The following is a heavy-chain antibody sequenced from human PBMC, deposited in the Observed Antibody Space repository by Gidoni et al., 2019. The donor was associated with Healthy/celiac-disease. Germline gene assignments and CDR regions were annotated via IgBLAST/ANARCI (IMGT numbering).Heavy chain of an antibody. CDR3: ARASGSYYEDALDS. CDR1: GFPFGSYG. Sequence: VQLVVSGGGVVQPGRSLRLSCAASGFPFGSYGMHWARQAPGKGREWVAVIMYDGSNKYYADSVKGRFTIARDNYKNTLYLQMNSLRAEDTAVYYCARASGSYYEDALDSWGQGTMVTVSS. CDR2: IMYDGSNK. D-gene: IGHD1-26*01. V-gene: IGHV3-33*01. J-gene: IGHJ3*02.